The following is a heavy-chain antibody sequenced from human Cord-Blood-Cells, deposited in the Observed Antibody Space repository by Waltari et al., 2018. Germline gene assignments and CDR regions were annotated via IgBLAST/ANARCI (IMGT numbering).Heavy chain of an antibody. D-gene: IGHD2-2*01. CDR3: ARVGRCSSTSCYWYFDL. Sequence: QVQLQESGPGLVKPSETLSLTCTVSGYSISSGYYWGWIRQPPGTGLEWIGSIYHSGSTYYNPSLKSRVTISVDTSKNQFSLKLSSVTAADTAVYYCARVGRCSSTSCYWYFDLWGRGTLVTVSS. J-gene: IGHJ2*01. V-gene: IGHV4-38-2*02. CDR1: GYSISSGYY. CDR2: IYHSGST.